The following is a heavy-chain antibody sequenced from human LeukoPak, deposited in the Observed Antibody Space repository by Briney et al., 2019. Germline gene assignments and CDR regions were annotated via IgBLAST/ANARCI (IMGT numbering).Heavy chain of an antibody. D-gene: IGHD1-26*01. Sequence: GGSLRLSCSASGFTFDNYRMSWVRQAPGKGLEWVSTVNADGGNTYYADSVKGRFTISRDNSKSTLILQMNSLRVEDTALYYCTKRVKYGGTWDHFADWGQGTLVTVSS. CDR1: GFTFDNYR. V-gene: IGHV3-23*01. CDR3: TKRVKYGGTWDHFAD. J-gene: IGHJ4*02. CDR2: VNADGGNT.